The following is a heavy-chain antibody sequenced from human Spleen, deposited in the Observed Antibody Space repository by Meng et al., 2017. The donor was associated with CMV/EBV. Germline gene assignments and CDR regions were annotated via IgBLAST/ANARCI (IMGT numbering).Heavy chain of an antibody. J-gene: IGHJ6*02. CDR3: ARDITIFGVVHYYYYYGMDV. CDR1: GYTFTSYD. D-gene: IGHD3-3*01. Sequence: ASVKVSCKASGYTFTSYDINWVRQATGQGLEWMGWMNPNSGNTGYAQEFQGRVTISGNTSASTAYMDLISLRSEDTAVYYCARDITIFGVVHYYYYYGMDVWGQGTTVTVSS. V-gene: IGHV1-8*01. CDR2: MNPNSGNT.